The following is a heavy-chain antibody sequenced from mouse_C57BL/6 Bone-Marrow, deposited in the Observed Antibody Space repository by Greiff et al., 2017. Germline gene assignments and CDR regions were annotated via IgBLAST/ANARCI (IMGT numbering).Heavy chain of an antibody. CDR2: IYPGSGST. J-gene: IGHJ2*01. Sequence: QVHVKQPGAELVKPGASVKMSCKASGYTFTSYWITWVKQRPGQGLEWIGDIYPGSGSTNYNEKFKSKATLTVDTSSNTACMPLSSLASEDSAVFYCARSRDYGGQGTALTVSA. V-gene: IGHV1-55*01. CDR1: GYTFTSYW. CDR3: ARSRDY.